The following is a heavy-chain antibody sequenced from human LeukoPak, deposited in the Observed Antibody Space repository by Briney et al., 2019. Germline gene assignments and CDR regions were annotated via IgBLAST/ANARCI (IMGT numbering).Heavy chain of an antibody. J-gene: IGHJ4*02. D-gene: IGHD6-13*01. V-gene: IGHV4-34*01. CDR1: GGSFSGYY. CDR2: INHSRST. Sequence: SETLSLTCAVYGGSFSGYYWSWIRQPPGKGLEWIGEINHSRSTNYNPSLKSRVTISVDTSKNQFSLKLSSVTAADTAVYYCARDPIAGRVGYYFDYWGQGTLVTVSS. CDR3: ARDPIAGRVGYYFDY.